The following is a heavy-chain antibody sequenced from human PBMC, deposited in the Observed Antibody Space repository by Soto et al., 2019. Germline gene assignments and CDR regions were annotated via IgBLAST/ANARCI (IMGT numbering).Heavy chain of an antibody. CDR1: GASVAGGSYY. Sequence: QVQLRESGPGLVKPSQTLSLTCSVSGASVAGGSYYWSWVRQPPGQGLEWIGYIPSRGRTFYNPSLTSRGTISADTSNNQLSLQVTSVTAADTAVYYCARDTYSGYDFGLWGQGTLVTVSS. D-gene: IGHD5-12*01. CDR3: ARDTYSGYDFGL. J-gene: IGHJ5*02. V-gene: IGHV4-30-4*01. CDR2: IPSRGRT.